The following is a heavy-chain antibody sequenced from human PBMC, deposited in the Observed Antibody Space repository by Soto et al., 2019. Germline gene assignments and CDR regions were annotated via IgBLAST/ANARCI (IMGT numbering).Heavy chain of an antibody. V-gene: IGHV3-30*18. Sequence: GGSLRLSCAASGFTFSNYGMHWVRQAPGKGLEWVAVISYDGSNKDYADSVKGRFTISRDNSKNTLYLQMNSLRVEDTAVYYCAKAEEYTSSWSLVGYWGQGTLVTVSS. CDR3: AKAEEYTSSWSLVGY. J-gene: IGHJ4*02. CDR2: ISYDGSNK. CDR1: GFTFSNYG. D-gene: IGHD6-13*01.